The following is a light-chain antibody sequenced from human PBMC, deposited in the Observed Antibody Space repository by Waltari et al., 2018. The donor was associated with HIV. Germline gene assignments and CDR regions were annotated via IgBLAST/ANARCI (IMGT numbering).Light chain of an antibody. CDR1: SSNIGSNS. J-gene: IGLJ1*01. V-gene: IGLV1-44*01. CDR3: AAWDDSLNGYV. Sequence: QSVLTQPPSASGTPGQRVTISCSGSSSNIGSNSVNWYQQLPGTAPKLRIYGDEPRPSGVPDRFSGSKSGTSVSLAISGPQSEDEAVYFCAAWDDSLNGYVFGAGTKVTVL. CDR2: GDE.